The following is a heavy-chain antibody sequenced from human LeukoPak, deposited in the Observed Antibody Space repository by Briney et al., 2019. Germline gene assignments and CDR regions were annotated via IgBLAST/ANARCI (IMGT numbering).Heavy chain of an antibody. J-gene: IGHJ3*02. D-gene: IGHD3-10*01. CDR3: ARAGRSAFDI. V-gene: IGHV4-34*01. CDR2: INHSGST. CDR1: GGSFSGYY. Sequence: PSETLSLTCAVYGGSFSGYYWSWIRQPPGKGLEWIWEINHSGSTNYNPSLKSRVTISVDTSKNQFSLKLSSVTAADTAVYYCARAGRSAFDIWGQGTMVTVSS.